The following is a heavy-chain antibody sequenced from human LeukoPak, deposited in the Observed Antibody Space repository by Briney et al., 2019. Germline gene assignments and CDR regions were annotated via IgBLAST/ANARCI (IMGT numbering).Heavy chain of an antibody. CDR1: GYSFTTYW. CDR3: ARRQLPAAFDM. Sequence: GESLKISCKASGYSFTTYWISWVRQMPGKGLEWMGRIDPSDSYTNYSPSFQGHVTISADKSISTAYLQWSSLKASDTAIYYCARRQLPAAFDMWGQGTMVTVSS. CDR2: IDPSDSYT. J-gene: IGHJ3*02. D-gene: IGHD2-2*01. V-gene: IGHV5-10-1*01.